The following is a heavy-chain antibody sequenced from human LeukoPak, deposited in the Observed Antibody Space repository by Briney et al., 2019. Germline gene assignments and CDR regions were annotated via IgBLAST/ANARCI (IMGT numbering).Heavy chain of an antibody. J-gene: IGHJ3*02. Sequence: SETLSLTCAVSGGSISSGGYSWSWIRQPPGKGLEWIGYIYYSGSTYYNPSLKSRVTISVDTSKNQFSLKLSSVTAADTAVYYCARAYCGGDCYLIFSGAGYPNAFDIWGQGTMVTVSS. CDR1: GGSISSGGYS. CDR2: IYYSGST. V-gene: IGHV4-30-4*07. CDR3: ARAYCGGDCYLIFSGAGYPNAFDI. D-gene: IGHD2-21*02.